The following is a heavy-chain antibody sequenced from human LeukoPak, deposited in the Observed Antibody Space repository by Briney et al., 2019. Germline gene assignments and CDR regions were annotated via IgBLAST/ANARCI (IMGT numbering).Heavy chain of an antibody. D-gene: IGHD2-15*01. V-gene: IGHV3-48*03. Sequence: GGSLRLSCAASGFTFSRYEMNWVRQAPGKGLEWVSYISSSGSTIYYADSVKGRFTISRDNAKNSLYLQMNSQRAEDTAVYYCARVAEVAAYFDYWGQGTLVTVSS. J-gene: IGHJ4*02. CDR1: GFTFSRYE. CDR3: ARVAEVAAYFDY. CDR2: ISSSGSTI.